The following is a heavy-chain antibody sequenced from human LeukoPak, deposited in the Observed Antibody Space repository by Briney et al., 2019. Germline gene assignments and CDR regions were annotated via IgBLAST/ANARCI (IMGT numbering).Heavy chain of an antibody. D-gene: IGHD4-17*01. V-gene: IGHV3-48*04. CDR1: GFTFSSYG. Sequence: GGSLRLSCAASGFTFSSYGMHWVRQAPGKGLEWVSYISSSGSTIYYADSVKGRFTISRDNAKNSLYLQMNSLRAEDTAVYYCARDPGYGDYVSWFDPWGQGTLVTVSS. CDR3: ARDPGYGDYVSWFDP. CDR2: ISSSGSTI. J-gene: IGHJ5*02.